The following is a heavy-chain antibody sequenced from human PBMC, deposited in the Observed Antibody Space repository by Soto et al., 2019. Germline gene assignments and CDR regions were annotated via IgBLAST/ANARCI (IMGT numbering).Heavy chain of an antibody. CDR1: GFTFSSYG. D-gene: IGHD2-8*01. CDR3: TKVLSPLVLTTNFDS. CDR2: IWYDGSNK. J-gene: IGHJ4*02. V-gene: IGHV3-33*06. Sequence: SGFTFSSYGMHWVRQAPGKGLEWVAVIWYDGSNKYYADSVNGRFTISRDNSKNTLFLQMNSLRAEDTAVYYCTKVLSPLVLTTNFDSWGQGTLVTVSS.